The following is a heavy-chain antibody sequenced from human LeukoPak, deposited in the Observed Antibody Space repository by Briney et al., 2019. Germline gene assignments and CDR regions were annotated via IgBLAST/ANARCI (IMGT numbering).Heavy chain of an antibody. CDR3: ARELRGGSSSFDY. Sequence: GSLSLSCVGSGFTFNEYRLDWVRQAPGKGLEWVTAISNKSKYIYYADSVKGRFTISRDNSKSSLFLQMNSVRAEDTAVYYCARELRGGSSSFDYWGQGTLVTVSS. J-gene: IGHJ4*02. V-gene: IGHV3-21*01. CDR1: GFTFNEYR. CDR2: ISNKSKYI. D-gene: IGHD2-15*01.